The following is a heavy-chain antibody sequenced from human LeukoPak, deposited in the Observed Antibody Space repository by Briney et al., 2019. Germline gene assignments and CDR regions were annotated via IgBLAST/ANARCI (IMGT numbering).Heavy chain of an antibody. Sequence: GGSLRLSCAASGFTFSSYWMHWVRQAPGKGLVWVSRINSDGSSTSYADSAKGRFTISRDNAKNSLYLQMNSLRAEDTAVYYCARDYYDSSWPYNAFDIWGQGTMVTVSS. CDR2: INSDGSST. CDR3: ARDYYDSSWPYNAFDI. D-gene: IGHD6-13*01. CDR1: GFTFSSYW. V-gene: IGHV3-74*01. J-gene: IGHJ3*02.